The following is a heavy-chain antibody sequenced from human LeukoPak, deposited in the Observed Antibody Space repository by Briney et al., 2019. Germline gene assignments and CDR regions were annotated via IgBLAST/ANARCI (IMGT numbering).Heavy chain of an antibody. CDR3: AKDRTGYFDY. J-gene: IGHJ4*02. CDR1: GFTFSSDA. Sequence: GGSLRLSCAACGFTFSSDAMSGVRQAPGRGVEWVSAICGSGGSTYYADSVTGRFTISRDNSNNTLYLQMSSLRAEDTAVYYCAKDRTGYFDYWGQGTLVTVSS. V-gene: IGHV3-23*01. D-gene: IGHD1-14*01. CDR2: ICGSGGST.